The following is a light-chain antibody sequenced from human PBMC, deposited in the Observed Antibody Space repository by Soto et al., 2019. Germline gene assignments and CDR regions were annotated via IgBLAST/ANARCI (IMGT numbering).Light chain of an antibody. J-gene: IGKJ1*01. V-gene: IGKV3-20*01. CDR2: GAS. Sequence: EILLTHSQETLSVSAWARVTLYCGASQSVSSCLALYQHKPFQAPRFLIYGASTRATGISDRFSGSGSGTDFTLTISRLEPEDFAVYYCQQYGSSPLWTFGQGTKVDI. CDR1: QSVSSC. CDR3: QQYGSSPLWT.